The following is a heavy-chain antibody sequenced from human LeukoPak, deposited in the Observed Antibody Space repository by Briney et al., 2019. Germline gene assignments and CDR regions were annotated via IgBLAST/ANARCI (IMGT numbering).Heavy chain of an antibody. CDR1: GYSISSGYY. Sequence: SEPLSLTCAVSGYSISSGYYWGWIRQPPGLGRMWIGSIYHSGSSYCNPSLKSRVTISVDTSKNAFSLKRRPATAAATAVYYWARLQDDGGNGEFDYWGQGTLVTVSS. V-gene: IGHV4-38-2*01. CDR2: IYHSGSS. CDR3: ARLQDDGGNGEFDY. D-gene: IGHD4-23*01. J-gene: IGHJ4*02.